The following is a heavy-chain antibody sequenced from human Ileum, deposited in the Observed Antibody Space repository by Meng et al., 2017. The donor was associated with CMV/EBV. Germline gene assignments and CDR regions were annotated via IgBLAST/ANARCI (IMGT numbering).Heavy chain of an antibody. V-gene: IGHV3-48*03. CDR1: GFTLNNYE. CDR3: ARDRYTTSTDLYYGMDV. Sequence: GGSLRLSCGASGFTLNNYEMNWVRQAPGKGLEWVAYITGSGTPIYYADSVKGRFTISRDDAKNSLYLQMNSLRAEDTAVYYCARDRYTTSTDLYYGMDVWGQGTTVTVSS. D-gene: IGHD3-16*02. CDR2: ITGSGTPI. J-gene: IGHJ6*02.